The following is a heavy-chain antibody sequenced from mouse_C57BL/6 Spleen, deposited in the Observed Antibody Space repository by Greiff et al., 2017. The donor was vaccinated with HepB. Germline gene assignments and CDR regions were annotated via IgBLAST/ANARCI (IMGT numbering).Heavy chain of an antibody. CDR3: ATLYYAYAMDY. J-gene: IGHJ4*01. CDR1: GFSLTSYG. D-gene: IGHD1-1*01. CDR2: IWSGGST. V-gene: IGHV2-2*01. Sequence: VKVVESGPGLVQPSQSLSITCTVSGFSLTSYGVHWVRQSPGKGLEWLGVIWSGGSTDYNAAFISRLSISKDNSKSQVFFKMNSLQADDTAIYYCATLYYAYAMDYWGQGTSVTVSS.